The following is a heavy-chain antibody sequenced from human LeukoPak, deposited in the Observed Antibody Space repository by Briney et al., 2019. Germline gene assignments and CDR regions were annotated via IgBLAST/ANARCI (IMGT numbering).Heavy chain of an antibody. CDR1: GFTFDDYG. D-gene: IGHD3-22*01. CDR2: IKKNGGIT. Sequence: PGGSLRLSCAASGFTFDDYGMSWVRQAPGKGLEWVSGIKKNGGITSYADSVKGRFTISRDNAKNSLYLQMNSLRDEDTAVYYCAKDSDYYHSSGYYYAYFQHWGQGTLVTVSS. V-gene: IGHV3-20*04. J-gene: IGHJ1*01. CDR3: AKDSDYYHSSGYYYAYFQH.